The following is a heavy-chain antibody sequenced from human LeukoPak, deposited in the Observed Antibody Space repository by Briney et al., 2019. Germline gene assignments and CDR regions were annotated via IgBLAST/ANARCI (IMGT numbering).Heavy chain of an antibody. J-gene: IGHJ4*02. CDR3: ARVRGGLIVATNYFDY. CDR2: IKQDGTEK. Sequence: PGGSLRLSCAASGFIFSDYWMSWVRQAPGKGLERVAIIKQDGTEKFYVDSVKGRFTISRDNSKNTLYLQMNSLRAEDTAVYYCARVRGGLIVATNYFDYWGQGTLVTVSS. D-gene: IGHD5-12*01. V-gene: IGHV3-7*03. CDR1: GFIFSDYW.